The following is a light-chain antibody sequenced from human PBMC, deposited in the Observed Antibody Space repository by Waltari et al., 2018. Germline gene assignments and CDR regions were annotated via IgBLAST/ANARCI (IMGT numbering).Light chain of an antibody. J-gene: IGLJ2*01. CDR1: NIESKN. Sequence: SYVLTQPPSVSVAPGQTAIITCAGDNIESKNVHWYQQKPGRAPVLVLYNADVRPSGIPDRFSGSNSGNTATLTIRRVEAGDESDYYCQVGDISTDRPGVEFGGGTKLTVL. V-gene: IGLV3-21*02. CDR3: QVGDISTDRPGVE. CDR2: NAD.